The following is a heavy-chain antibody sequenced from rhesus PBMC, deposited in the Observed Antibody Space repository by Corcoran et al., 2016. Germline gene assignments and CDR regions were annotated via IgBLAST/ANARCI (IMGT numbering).Heavy chain of an antibody. CDR3: ARVGGIAAGHAEYFEF. J-gene: IGHJ1*01. CDR1: GGSISNDYY. D-gene: IGHD6-13*01. CDR2: INGSGGGT. V-gene: IGHV4-106*01. Sequence: QVQLQESGPGLVKPSETLSLTCAVPGGSISNDYYWSWIRQPPGKGLEWIGYINGSGGGTNYNPSLKNRVTISMDTSKNQFSLKLRSVTAADTAVYYCARVGGIAAGHAEYFEFWGQGALVTVSS.